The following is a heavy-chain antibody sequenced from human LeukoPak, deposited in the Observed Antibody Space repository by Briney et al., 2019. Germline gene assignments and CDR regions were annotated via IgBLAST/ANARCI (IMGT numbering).Heavy chain of an antibody. V-gene: IGHV3-23*01. CDR3: ASHRVYYYDSSGYYYPDAFDI. CDR1: GFTFSSYA. CDR2: ICGSGGST. D-gene: IGHD3-22*01. J-gene: IGHJ3*02. Sequence: GGSLRLSCAASGFTFSSYAMSWVRQAPGKGLEWVSAICGSGGSTYYADSVKGRFTISRDNSKNPLYLQMNSLRAEDTAVYYWASHRVYYYDSSGYYYPDAFDIWGQGTMVTVSS.